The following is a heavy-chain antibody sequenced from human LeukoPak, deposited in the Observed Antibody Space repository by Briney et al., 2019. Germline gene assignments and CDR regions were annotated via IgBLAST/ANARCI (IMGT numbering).Heavy chain of an antibody. J-gene: IGHJ6*02. D-gene: IGHD4-17*01. V-gene: IGHV3-7*03. CDR2: IKQDGSEK. Sequence: GGSLRLSCAASGFTFSGYWMSWVRQAPGKGLEWVANIKQDGSEKYYVDSVKGRFTISRDNAKNSLYLQMNSLRAEDTAVYYCAREGYGDYAPVDYYYGMDVWGQGTTVTVSS. CDR1: GFTFSGYW. CDR3: AREGYGDYAPVDYYYGMDV.